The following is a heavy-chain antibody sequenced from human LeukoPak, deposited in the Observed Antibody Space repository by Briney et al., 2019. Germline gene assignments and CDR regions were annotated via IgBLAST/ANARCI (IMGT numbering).Heavy chain of an antibody. CDR1: GFTFSSYA. CDR3: VKAPLCSPGFDWLLCDAFDI. Sequence: LAGGSLRLSCSASGFTFSSYAMHWVRQAPGKGLEYVSAISSNGGSTYYADSVKGRFTISRDNSKNTLYLQMSSLRAEDTAVYYCVKAPLCSPGFDWLLCDAFDIWGQGTMVTVSS. CDR2: ISSNGGST. D-gene: IGHD3-9*01. J-gene: IGHJ3*02. V-gene: IGHV3-64D*09.